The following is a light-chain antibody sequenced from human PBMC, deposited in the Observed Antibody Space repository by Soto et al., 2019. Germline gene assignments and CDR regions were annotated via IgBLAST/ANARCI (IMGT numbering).Light chain of an antibody. Sequence: QSVLTQPPSVSGAPGQRVTISCNGSSSNIGAGYDVHWYQQLPGTAPKLLIYGNSNLPSGVPDRFSGSKSGTSASLAITGLQAEDEADYYCQSYDSSLSGHVVFGGGTKLTVL. J-gene: IGLJ2*01. CDR1: SSNIGAGYD. CDR2: GNS. CDR3: QSYDSSLSGHVV. V-gene: IGLV1-40*01.